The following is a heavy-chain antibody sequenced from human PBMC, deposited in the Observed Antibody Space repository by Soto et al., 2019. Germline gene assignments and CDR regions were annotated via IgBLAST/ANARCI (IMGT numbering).Heavy chain of an antibody. D-gene: IGHD6-19*01. J-gene: IGHJ4*02. CDR1: GGTFSSYT. CDR2: IIPILGIA. Sequence: QVQRVQSGAEVKKPGSSVKVSCKASGGTFSSYTISWVRQAPGQGLEWMGRIIPILGIANYAQKFQGRVTITADKSTSTAYMELSSLRSEDTAVYYCASGSGWYAYGADYWGQGTLVTVSS. V-gene: IGHV1-69*02. CDR3: ASGSGWYAYGADY.